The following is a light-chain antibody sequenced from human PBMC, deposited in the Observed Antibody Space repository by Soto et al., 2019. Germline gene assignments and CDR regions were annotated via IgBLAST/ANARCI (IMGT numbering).Light chain of an antibody. CDR3: HQSGSSPLT. V-gene: IGKV3-20*01. J-gene: IGKJ4*01. CDR1: QSITSNY. Sequence: EIVLTQSPGTLSLSPGERATLSCRASQSITSNYLAWYQQKPGQAPRLLIYDASNRATGIPDRFSGSGSGRDFTLTISRLEPEDFAVYSCHQSGSSPLTFGGGTRWRSN. CDR2: DAS.